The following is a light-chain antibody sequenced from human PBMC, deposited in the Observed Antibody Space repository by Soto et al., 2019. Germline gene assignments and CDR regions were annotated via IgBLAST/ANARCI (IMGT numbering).Light chain of an antibody. CDR2: VAS. CDR3: QLSWSRLWT. V-gene: IGKV1-39*01. CDR1: QSISNY. Sequence: DIQMTQSPSSLSASVGDRVTITCRASQSISNYLNWYQQKPGKAPKLLIYVASSMQSGVPSRFSGSGSERYFTLTIRCLQRDDSGTYYCQLSWSRLWTFGQGNKVEV. J-gene: IGKJ1*01.